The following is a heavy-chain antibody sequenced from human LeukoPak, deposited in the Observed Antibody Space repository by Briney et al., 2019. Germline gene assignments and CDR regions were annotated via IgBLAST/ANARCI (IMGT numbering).Heavy chain of an antibody. CDR3: ARLSGSYGGALDY. CDR1: GFTFSNYA. CDR2: ISGVGGST. J-gene: IGHJ4*02. V-gene: IGHV3-23*01. D-gene: IGHD1-26*01. Sequence: GGSLRLSCAASGFTFSNYAMSWVRQAPGKGLGWVSGISGVGGSTYYADSVKGRFTISRDNSKNTLYLQMNSLRAEDTAVYYCARLSGSYGGALDYWGQGTLVTVSS.